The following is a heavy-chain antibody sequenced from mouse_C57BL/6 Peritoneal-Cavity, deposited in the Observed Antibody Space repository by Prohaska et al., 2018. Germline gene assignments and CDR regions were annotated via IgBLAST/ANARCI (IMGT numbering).Heavy chain of an antibody. V-gene: IGHV4-1*01. CDR2: INPVISTI. J-gene: IGHJ1*03. D-gene: IGHD1-1*01. CDR3: ARPFYGSSYWYFDV. Sequence: EVKLLQSGGGLVQPGGSLKLSCAASGIDFSRYWMSWVRRAPGKGLEWIGEINPVISTINYATSLKYKFIISRDNAKNTLYLQMSKVRSEDTALYYCARPFYGSSYWYFDVWGTGTTVTVSS. CDR1: GIDFSRYW.